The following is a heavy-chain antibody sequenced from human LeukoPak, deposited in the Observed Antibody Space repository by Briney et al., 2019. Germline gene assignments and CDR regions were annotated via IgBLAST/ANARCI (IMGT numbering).Heavy chain of an antibody. D-gene: IGHD2-21*02. V-gene: IGHV1-2*06. J-gene: IGHJ4*02. CDR2: INPNSGDT. CDR1: GYTFTGYY. CDR3: ARDYCGGDCYPDY. Sequence: ASVKVSCKASGYTFTGYYVHWVRQAPGQGLEWMGRINPNSGDTNYAQKFQGRVTMTRDTSISTAYMELSRLRSDDTAVYYCARDYCGGDCYPDYWGQGTLVTVSS.